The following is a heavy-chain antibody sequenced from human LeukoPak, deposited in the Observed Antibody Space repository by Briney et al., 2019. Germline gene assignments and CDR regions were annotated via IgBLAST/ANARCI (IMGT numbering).Heavy chain of an antibody. V-gene: IGHV4-59*08. CDR3: ASGSPEVYYDDSSGLPAYYYYGMDV. CDR1: GGSISSYY. J-gene: IGHJ6*02. CDR2: IYYSGST. D-gene: IGHD3-22*01. Sequence: SETLSLTCTVSGGSISSYYWSWIRQPPGKGLEWIGYIYYSGSTNYNPSLKSRVTISVDTSKNQFSLKLSSVTAADTAVYYCASGSPEVYYDDSSGLPAYYYYGMDVWGQGTTVTVSS.